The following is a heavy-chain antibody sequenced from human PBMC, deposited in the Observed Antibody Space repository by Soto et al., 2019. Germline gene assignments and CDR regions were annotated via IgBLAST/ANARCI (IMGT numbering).Heavy chain of an antibody. CDR1: GFTFNTYD. CDR2: ITTSSAYI. Sequence: EVQLVESGGGLVKRGGSLRLSCAASGFTFNTYDMNWVRQAPGKGLEWVSSITTSSAYIYYADSLKGRITITRDNAKNSLFLQMTSLRAEDTAVYYCVRSGTARLLRHSWFDTWGQGTLVTVSS. V-gene: IGHV3-21*01. CDR3: VRSGTARLLRHSWFDT. D-gene: IGHD2-21*01. J-gene: IGHJ5*02.